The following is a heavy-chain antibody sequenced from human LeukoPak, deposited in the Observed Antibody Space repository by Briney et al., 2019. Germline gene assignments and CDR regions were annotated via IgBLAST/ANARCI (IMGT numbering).Heavy chain of an antibody. D-gene: IGHD2-21*02. Sequence: ASVKVSCKASGYTFTGYYMHWVRQAPGQGLEWMGWINPNSGGTNYAQKFQGMVTMTRDTSISTAYMELSRLRSDDTAVYYCTIVVVTAIRNFSDDYWGQGTLVTVSS. CDR2: INPNSGGT. V-gene: IGHV1-2*02. CDR3: TIVVVTAIRNFSDDY. J-gene: IGHJ4*02. CDR1: GYTFTGYY.